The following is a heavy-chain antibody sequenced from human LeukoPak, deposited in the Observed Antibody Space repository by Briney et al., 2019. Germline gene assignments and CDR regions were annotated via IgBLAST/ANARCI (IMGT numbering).Heavy chain of an antibody. CDR1: GGSISSYY. CDR3: ASRRPSSIAARTFDY. Sequence: PSETLSLTCTVSGGSISSYYWSWIRQPPGKGLEWIGYIYYSGSTNYNPSLKSRVTISVDTSKNQFSLKLSSVTAADTAVYYCASRRPSSIAARTFDYWGQGTLVTVSS. CDR2: IYYSGST. D-gene: IGHD6-6*01. J-gene: IGHJ4*02. V-gene: IGHV4-59*12.